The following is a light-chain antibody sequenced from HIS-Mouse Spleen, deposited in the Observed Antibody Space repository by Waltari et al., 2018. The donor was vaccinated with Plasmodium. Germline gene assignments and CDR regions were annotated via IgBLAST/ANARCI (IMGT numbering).Light chain of an antibody. CDR2: DAS. CDR1: QSVSSY. CDR3: QQRSNWPPLT. J-gene: IGKJ4*01. Sequence: EIVFTQSPATLSLSPGERATLSCRASQSVSSYLAWYQQKPGQAPRLLIYDASNRATGIPARFSGSGSGTDFTLTISSLEPEDFAVYYCQQRSNWPPLTFGRGTKVEIK. V-gene: IGKV3-11*01.